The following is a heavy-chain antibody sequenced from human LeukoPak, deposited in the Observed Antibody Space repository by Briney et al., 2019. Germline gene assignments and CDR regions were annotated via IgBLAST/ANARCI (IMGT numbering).Heavy chain of an antibody. CDR1: GFTFSHYW. V-gene: IGHV3-7*01. CDR2: INLDGSKK. J-gene: IGHJ4*02. CDR3: ARDETGGYFEN. D-gene: IGHD3-10*01. Sequence: GGSLRLSCATSGFTFSHYWMSWVRQAPGKGLELVANINLDGSKKYYVDSVKGRFTISRDNAQNSLYLQMNSLRVEDTAVYYCARDETGGYFENWGQGTLVTVSS.